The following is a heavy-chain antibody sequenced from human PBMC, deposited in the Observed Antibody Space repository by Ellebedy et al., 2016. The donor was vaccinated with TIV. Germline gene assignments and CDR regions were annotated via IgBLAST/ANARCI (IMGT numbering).Heavy chain of an antibody. CDR1: GYTFIGYY. CDR2: INPNTGGT. D-gene: IGHD3-10*01. V-gene: IGHV1-2*02. Sequence: AASVKVSCKASGYTFIGYYMHWVRQAPGQGLEWMGWINPNTGGTNYAQKFQGRVTMTGDTSIRTAYMELSRLRSDDTAVYYCARYRGVPSPHYYYYGMDVWGQGTTVTVPS. J-gene: IGHJ6*02. CDR3: ARYRGVPSPHYYYYGMDV.